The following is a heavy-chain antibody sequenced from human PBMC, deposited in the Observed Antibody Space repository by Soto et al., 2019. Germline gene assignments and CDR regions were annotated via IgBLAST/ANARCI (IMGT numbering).Heavy chain of an antibody. V-gene: IGHV3-13*05. J-gene: IGHJ3*02. CDR2: IGTAGDP. Sequence: GGSLRLSCAASGFTFSSYDMHWVRQATGKGLEWVSAIGTAGDPYYPGSVKGRFTISRENAKNSLYLQMNSLRAGDTAVYYCARAGIAVAGTYAFDIWGQGRMVTVSS. CDR3: ARAGIAVAGTYAFDI. CDR1: GFTFSSYD. D-gene: IGHD6-19*01.